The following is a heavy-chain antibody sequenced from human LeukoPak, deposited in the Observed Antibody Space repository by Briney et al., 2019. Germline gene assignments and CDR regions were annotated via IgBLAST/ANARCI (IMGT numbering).Heavy chain of an antibody. V-gene: IGHV4-34*01. Sequence: PSETLSLTCAVYGGSFSGYYWSWIRQPPGKGLEWIGEINHSGSTNYNPSLKSRVTISVDTSKNQFSLKLSSVTAADTAVYYCARRKWIQLRDWFDPWGQGTLVTVSS. CDR2: INHSGST. D-gene: IGHD5-18*01. CDR3: ARRKWIQLRDWFDP. CDR1: GGSFSGYY. J-gene: IGHJ5*02.